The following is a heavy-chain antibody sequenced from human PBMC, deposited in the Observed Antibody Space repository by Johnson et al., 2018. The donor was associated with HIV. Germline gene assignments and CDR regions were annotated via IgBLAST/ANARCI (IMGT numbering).Heavy chain of an antibody. CDR2: ISYDGKNK. Sequence: QVQLVESGGGVVQPGRSLRLSCAASGFTFSSYTMHWVRQAPGKGLEWVAVISYDGKNKDYADPVKGRFTLSRDNSKNTLYLQMNSLRAEDTAVYYCAKATTGSDAFDIWGQGTMVTVSS. D-gene: IGHD1-1*01. CDR3: AKATTGSDAFDI. J-gene: IGHJ3*02. V-gene: IGHV3-30*14. CDR1: GFTFSSYT.